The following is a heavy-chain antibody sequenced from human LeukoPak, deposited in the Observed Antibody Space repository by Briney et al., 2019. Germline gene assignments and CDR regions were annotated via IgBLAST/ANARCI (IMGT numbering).Heavy chain of an antibody. V-gene: IGHV4-31*03. CDR3: ARAYLPFNYFDY. CDR2: IYYSGST. Sequence: SETLSLTCTVSGGSISSGGYYWSWIRQHPGKGLEWIGYIYYSGSTYYNPSLRSRVTVSVDTSKNQFSLKPSSVTAADTAVYYCARAYLPFNYFDYWGQGTLVTVSS. J-gene: IGHJ4*02. CDR1: GGSISSGGYY.